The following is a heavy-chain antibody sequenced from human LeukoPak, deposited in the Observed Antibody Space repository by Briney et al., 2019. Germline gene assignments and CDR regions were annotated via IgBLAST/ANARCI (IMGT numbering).Heavy chain of an antibody. CDR2: ISAYNGTT. J-gene: IGHJ5*02. CDR3: ARDKYSSSWLYNWFDP. Sequence: GASVKVSCKASGYTFTSYGISWVRQAPGQGLEWMGWISAYNGTTNYAQKLQGRVTMTTDTSTSTAYMELRSLRSDDTAVYYCARDKYSSSWLYNWFDPWGQGTLVTVSS. V-gene: IGHV1-18*01. CDR1: GYTFTSYG. D-gene: IGHD6-13*01.